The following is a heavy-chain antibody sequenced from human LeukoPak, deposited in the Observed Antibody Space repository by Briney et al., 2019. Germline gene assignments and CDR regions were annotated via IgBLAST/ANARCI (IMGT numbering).Heavy chain of an antibody. Sequence: ASVKVSCKASGGTFSSYAISWVRQAPGQGLEWMGGIIPIFGTANYAQKFQGRVTITADESTSTAYMELSSLRSEDTAVYYCARGVPYYYYYGMDVWGQGTMVTVSS. CDR1: GGTFSSYA. V-gene: IGHV1-69*13. CDR3: ARGVPYYYYYGMDV. J-gene: IGHJ6*02. CDR2: IIPIFGTA.